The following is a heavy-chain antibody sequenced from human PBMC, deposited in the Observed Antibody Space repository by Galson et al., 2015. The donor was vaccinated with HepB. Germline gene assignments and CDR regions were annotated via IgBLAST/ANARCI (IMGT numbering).Heavy chain of an antibody. V-gene: IGHV3-30*18. J-gene: IGHJ4*02. Sequence: SLRLSCAASGFMFKTYGMHWVRQAPGKGLEWVGVISSDGSNYYYDASVKGRFTISRDNSKNTLYLQMNSLRPEDTAVYYCANSQLSRTDHFDYWGQGTFVTVSS. CDR1: GFMFKTYG. CDR2: ISSDGSNY. CDR3: ANSQLSRTDHFDY. D-gene: IGHD1-14*01.